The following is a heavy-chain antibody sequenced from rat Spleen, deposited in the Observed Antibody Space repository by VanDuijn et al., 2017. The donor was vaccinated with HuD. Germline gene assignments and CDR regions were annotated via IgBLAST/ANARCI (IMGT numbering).Heavy chain of an antibody. D-gene: IGHD5-1*01. CDR1: GFTFSGYW. V-gene: IGHV5-58*01. J-gene: IGHJ2*01. CDR2: ISPDGGST. Sequence: EVKLVEFGGGLVQPGRSLKLSCAASGFTFSGYWMYWIRQAPGEGLEWISSISPDGGSTYYPDSVKGRFTISRNNAENTVYLQMNSLRSEDTATYYCARGAGVDYWGQGVMVTVSS. CDR3: ARGAGVDY.